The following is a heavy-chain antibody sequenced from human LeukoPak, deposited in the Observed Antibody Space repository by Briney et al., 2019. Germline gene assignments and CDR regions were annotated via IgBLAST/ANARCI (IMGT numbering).Heavy chain of an antibody. V-gene: IGHV1-24*01. CDR1: GYTLTELS. CDR3: ATPYGSGWVRAFDI. D-gene: IGHD3-10*01. Sequence: ASVKVSCKVSGYTLTELSTHWVRQAPGKGLEWMGGFDPEDGETIYAQKFQGRVTMTEDTSTDTAYMELSSLRSEDTAVYYCATPYGSGWVRAFDIWGQGTMVTVSS. CDR2: FDPEDGET. J-gene: IGHJ3*02.